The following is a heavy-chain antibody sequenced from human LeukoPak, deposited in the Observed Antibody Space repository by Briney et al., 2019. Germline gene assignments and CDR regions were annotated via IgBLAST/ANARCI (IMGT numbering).Heavy chain of an antibody. D-gene: IGHD3-10*01. J-gene: IGHJ4*02. V-gene: IGHV4-59*01. Sequence: SETLSLTCTVSGGSISSYYWSWIRQPPGKGLEWIGYIYYSGSTNYNPSLESRVTISVDTSKNQFSLKLSSVTAADTAVYYCARTRLLLFDYWAREPWSPSPQ. CDR1: GGSISSYY. CDR2: IYYSGST. CDR3: ARTRLLLFDY.